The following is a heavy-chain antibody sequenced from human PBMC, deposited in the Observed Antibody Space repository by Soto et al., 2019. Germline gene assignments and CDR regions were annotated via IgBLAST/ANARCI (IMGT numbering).Heavy chain of an antibody. D-gene: IGHD3-10*01. CDR1: GYSFIDYW. CDR3: ARLGFEYDTPTLYYNVLHYSGVDV. Sequence: GESLKISCKGSGYSFIDYWIGWLRQVPGKGLEWMGVIYPGNSDTRYSPSFQGHVTISADKSISTAYLQWSTLKASDTAKYYCARLGFEYDTPTLYYNVLHYSGVDVWGQGTSVPVSS. V-gene: IGHV5-51*01. CDR2: IYPGNSDT. J-gene: IGHJ6*02.